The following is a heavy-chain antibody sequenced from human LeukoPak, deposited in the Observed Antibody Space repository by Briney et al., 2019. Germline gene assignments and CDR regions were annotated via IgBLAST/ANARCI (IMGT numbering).Heavy chain of an antibody. CDR3: ARLPIQLWQRSYYFDY. CDR2: IYYSGST. V-gene: IGHV4-39*01. D-gene: IGHD5-18*01. J-gene: IGHJ4*02. Sequence: SETLSLTCTVSVGSISSSSYYWGWIRQPPGKGLEWIGSIYYSGSTYYNPSLKSRVTISVDTSKNQFSLKLSSVTAADTAVYYCARLPIQLWQRSYYFDYWGQGTLVTVSS. CDR1: VGSISSSSYY.